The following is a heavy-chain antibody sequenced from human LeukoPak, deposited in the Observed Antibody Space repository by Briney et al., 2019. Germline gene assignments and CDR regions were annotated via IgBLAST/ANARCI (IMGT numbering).Heavy chain of an antibody. V-gene: IGHV1-2*02. Sequence: ASVKVSCKASGYTFTGYYMHWVRQAPGQGLEWMGWINPNSGGTNYAQEFQGRVTMTRDTSISTAYMELSRLRSDDTAVYYCARGQSVVSYYYYYYMDVWGKGTTVTVSS. D-gene: IGHD2-21*01. CDR3: ARGQSVVSYYYYYYMDV. J-gene: IGHJ6*03. CDR1: GYTFTGYY. CDR2: INPNSGGT.